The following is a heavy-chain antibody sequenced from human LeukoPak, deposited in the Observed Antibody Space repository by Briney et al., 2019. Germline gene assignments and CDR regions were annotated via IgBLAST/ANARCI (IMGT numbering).Heavy chain of an antibody. Sequence: GGSLRLSCAASGFTFSSYAMTWVRQAPGKGLGWVSGISGSGDRTYYADSVKGRFTISRDNSKNTLYLEMNGLTAEDSAVYYCAKDRMAAAGRQDIRNYWGQGTLVTVSS. V-gene: IGHV3-23*01. J-gene: IGHJ4*02. D-gene: IGHD6-25*01. CDR3: AKDRMAAAGRQDIRNY. CDR1: GFTFSSYA. CDR2: ISGSGDRT.